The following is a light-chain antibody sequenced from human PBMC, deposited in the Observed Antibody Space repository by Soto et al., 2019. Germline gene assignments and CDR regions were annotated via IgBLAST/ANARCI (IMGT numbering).Light chain of an antibody. V-gene: IGKV2-24*01. J-gene: IGKJ2*01. CDR2: EIS. Sequence: DAVMTQTPLSSPVTLGQPASISCRSSQRLVHSDGRTYLNWFQQRPGQPPRLLIYEISKRFSGVPDRFSGSGAGTDFTLKISRVETEDVGVYYCMQATNFPRTFGQGTKLEIK. CDR3: MQATNFPRT. CDR1: QRLVHSDGRTY.